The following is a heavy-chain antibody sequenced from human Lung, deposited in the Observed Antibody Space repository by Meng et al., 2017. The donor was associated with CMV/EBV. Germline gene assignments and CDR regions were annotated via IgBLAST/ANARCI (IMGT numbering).Heavy chain of an antibody. CDR1: AFALITSGVG. V-gene: IGHV2-5*02. CDR3: AHRHRLRDFDY. Sequence: HITLQESRPPLLEPTQTPTLPSSLSAFALITSGVGVGWSRQPPAKVLVWLALIYWDDDKRYSPSLKNRLVITKDTSKNQLVLTLTSIDPVDTATYYCAHRHRLRDFDYWGQGTLVTVSS. D-gene: IGHD5/OR15-5a*01. CDR2: IYWDDDK. J-gene: IGHJ4*02.